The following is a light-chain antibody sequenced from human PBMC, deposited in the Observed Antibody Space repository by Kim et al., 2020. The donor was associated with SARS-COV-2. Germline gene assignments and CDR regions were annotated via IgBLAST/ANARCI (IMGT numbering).Light chain of an antibody. J-gene: IGKJ4*01. CDR3: QQGYNSLT. V-gene: IGKV1-39*01. Sequence: DIQMTQSPSSLSASVGDRVTITCRASQSISIYLNWYQQIPGKAPQLLISGASSLQSGVPSRFSGSGSGTDFTLTISSLQPEDFATYYCQQGYNSLTFGGGTKVDIK. CDR1: QSISIY. CDR2: GAS.